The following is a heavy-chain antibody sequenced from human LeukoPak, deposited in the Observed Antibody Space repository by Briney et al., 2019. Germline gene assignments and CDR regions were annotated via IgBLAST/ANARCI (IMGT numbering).Heavy chain of an antibody. Sequence: ASVKVSCKASGYTFTSYYMHWVRQAPGQGLEWMGIINPSGGSTSDAQKFQGRVTMTRDTSTSTVYMKLSSLRSEDTAVYYCARVGGLYSGGDCYRFDYWGQGTLVTVSS. CDR2: INPSGGST. CDR1: GYTFTSYY. J-gene: IGHJ4*02. D-gene: IGHD2-21*02. CDR3: ARVGGLYSGGDCYRFDY. V-gene: IGHV1-46*01.